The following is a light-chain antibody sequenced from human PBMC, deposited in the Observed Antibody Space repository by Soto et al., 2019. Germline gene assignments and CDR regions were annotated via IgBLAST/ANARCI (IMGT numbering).Light chain of an antibody. CDR1: SSDVGNYNY. J-gene: IGLJ1*01. V-gene: IGLV2-14*01. CDR2: MGS. Sequence: QSALTQPASVSGSPGQSFTISCTGTSSDVGNYNYVSWYQQYPGRVPKLLIYMGSNRPSGVSNRFSGSKSRNTASLTISGLQAEDEADYYCSSYTDDRSYVCGSGTKGT. CDR3: SSYTDDRSYV.